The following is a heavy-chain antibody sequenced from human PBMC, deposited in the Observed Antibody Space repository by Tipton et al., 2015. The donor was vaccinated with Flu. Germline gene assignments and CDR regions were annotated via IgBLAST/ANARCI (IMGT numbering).Heavy chain of an antibody. CDR3: ATRSLTFGQFDS. CDR2: IHHSGRT. D-gene: IGHD3/OR15-3a*01. Sequence: TLSLTCAVSGFSIRSGYYWDWIRLPPGKGLEWIGEIHHSGRTNYKPSLKSRLSISVDKSKNQFSLKLSSVTAADSAVYYCATRSLTFGQFDSWGQGTLVTVSS. CDR1: GFSIRSGYY. J-gene: IGHJ4*02. V-gene: IGHV4-38-2*01.